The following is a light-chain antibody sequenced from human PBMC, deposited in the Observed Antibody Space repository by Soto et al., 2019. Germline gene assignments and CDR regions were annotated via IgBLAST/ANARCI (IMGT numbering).Light chain of an antibody. J-gene: IGKJ2*01. CDR3: QEYKTYA. CDR2: DAS. CDR1: QSISDW. V-gene: IGKV1-5*01. Sequence: DIQLTQSPSTLSAYVGDRVNMTCRASQSISDWLAWYQQKPGKAPELQISDASTLATGVPSRFSGSGSGTEFTLTISSLQTDDSATYFCQEYKTYAFGPGTKMDIK.